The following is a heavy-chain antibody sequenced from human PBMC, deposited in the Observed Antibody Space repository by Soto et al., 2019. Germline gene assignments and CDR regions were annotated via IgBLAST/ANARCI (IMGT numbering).Heavy chain of an antibody. CDR3: AKDLSAGRSDWFDP. CDR1: GFTFSSYG. V-gene: IGHV3-30*18. Sequence: GGSLRLSCAASGFTFSSYGMHWVRQAPGKGLEWVAVISYDGSNKYYADSVKGRFTISRDNSKNTLYLQMNSLRAEDTAVYYCAKDLSAGRSDWFDPWGQGTLVTVSS. CDR2: ISYDGSNK. D-gene: IGHD6-13*01. J-gene: IGHJ5*02.